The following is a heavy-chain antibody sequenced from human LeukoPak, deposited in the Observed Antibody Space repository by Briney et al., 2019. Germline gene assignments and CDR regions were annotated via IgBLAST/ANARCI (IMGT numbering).Heavy chain of an antibody. CDR1: GFTFSSYA. V-gene: IGHV3-30-3*01. CDR2: ISYDGSNK. Sequence: GGSLRLSCAASGFTFSSYAMHWVRQAPGKGLEWVADISYDGSNKYYADSVVGRFTISRDNSKNTLYLQMNSLRAEETAVYYFARVFRIYDSSGYVDCWGQGRLAT. D-gene: IGHD3-22*01. J-gene: IGHJ4*02. CDR3: ARVFRIYDSSGYVDC.